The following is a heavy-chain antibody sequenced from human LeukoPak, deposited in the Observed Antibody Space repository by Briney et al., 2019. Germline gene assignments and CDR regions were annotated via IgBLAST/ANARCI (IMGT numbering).Heavy chain of an antibody. D-gene: IGHD4-17*01. V-gene: IGHV1-18*01. CDR2: ISAYNGNT. CDR1: GYTFTSYG. J-gene: IGHJ4*02. Sequence: ASVKVSCKASGYTFTSYGISRVRQAPGQGLEWMGWISAYNGNTNYAQKLQGRVTMTTDTATSTAYMELRSLRSDDTAVYYCARTPHTDHGDYASTDYWGQGTLVTVSS. CDR3: ARTPHTDHGDYASTDY.